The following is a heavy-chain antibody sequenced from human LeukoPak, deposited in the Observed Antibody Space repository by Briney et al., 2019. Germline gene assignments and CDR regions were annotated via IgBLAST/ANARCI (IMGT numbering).Heavy chain of an antibody. Sequence: SLRLSCTASGFTFGDFAMNWVRQAPGKGLEWVGFVKTKVYGGTTEYAASVKGRFTISRDDSKAIAYLQMNSLKTEDTAVYYCTRDHRDDWNPGYYFDYWGQGTLVTVSS. J-gene: IGHJ4*02. V-gene: IGHV3-49*04. CDR1: GFTFGDFA. CDR3: TRDHRDDWNPGYYFDY. CDR2: VKTKVYGGTT. D-gene: IGHD1-1*01.